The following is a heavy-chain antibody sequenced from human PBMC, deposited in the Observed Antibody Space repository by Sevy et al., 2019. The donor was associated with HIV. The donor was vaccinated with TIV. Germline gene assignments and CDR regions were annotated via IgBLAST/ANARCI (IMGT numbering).Heavy chain of an antibody. CDR2: IYSGGST. CDR3: ARGGYGSGSRYYYGMDV. CDR1: GFTVSSNY. D-gene: IGHD3-10*01. J-gene: IGHJ6*02. V-gene: IGHV3-53*01. Sequence: GGSLRLSCAASGFTVSSNYMTWVRQAPGKGLEWVSVIYSGGSTYYADSVKGRFTISRDNSKNTLFLQMNSLRAEDTAVYYCARGGYGSGSRYYYGMDVWGQGTTVTVSS.